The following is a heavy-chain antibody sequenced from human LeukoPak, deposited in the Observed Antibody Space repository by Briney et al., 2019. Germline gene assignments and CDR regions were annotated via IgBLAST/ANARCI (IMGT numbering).Heavy chain of an antibody. CDR1: GGSISSSSYY. CDR2: IYYSGST. Sequence: PSETLSLTCTVSGGSISSSSYYWGWIRQPPGKGLEWNGSIYYSGSTYYNPSLKSRVTISVDTSKNQFSLKLSSVTAADTAVYYCARVSSILTGYYPFDYWGQGTLVTVSS. J-gene: IGHJ4*02. CDR3: ARVSSILTGYYPFDY. V-gene: IGHV4-39*07. D-gene: IGHD3-9*01.